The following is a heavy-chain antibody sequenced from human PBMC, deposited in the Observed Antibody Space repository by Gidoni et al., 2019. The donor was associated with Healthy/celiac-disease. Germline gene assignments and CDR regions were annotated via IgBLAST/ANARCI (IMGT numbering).Heavy chain of an antibody. CDR2: INHSGST. CDR3: ASSIAAAGAWLCYYGMDV. CDR1: GGSFSGYY. D-gene: IGHD6-13*01. J-gene: IGHJ6*02. V-gene: IGHV4-34*01. Sequence: HVQPQHWAAGLLKPAATLSLTCGVDGGSFSGYYWSWISQPPGKGLEWIGEINHSGSTNYNPSLKSRVTISVDTSKNQFSLKLSSVTAADPAVYYCASSIAAAGAWLCYYGMDVWGQGTTVTVSS.